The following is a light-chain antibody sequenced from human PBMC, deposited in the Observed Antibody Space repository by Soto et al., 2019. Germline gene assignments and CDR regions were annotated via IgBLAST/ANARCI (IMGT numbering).Light chain of an antibody. CDR3: QQYGSSSQAT. V-gene: IGKV3-20*01. J-gene: IGKJ4*01. CDR2: GAS. CDR1: QSVSNNY. Sequence: EIVLTQSPVTLSLSPGERSTLSFMASQSVSNNYLAWYQQKPGQAPRLLIYGASNRATGIPDRFSGGGSGTDFTLTISRVEPEDFAVYYCQQYGSSSQATFGGGTKVDIK.